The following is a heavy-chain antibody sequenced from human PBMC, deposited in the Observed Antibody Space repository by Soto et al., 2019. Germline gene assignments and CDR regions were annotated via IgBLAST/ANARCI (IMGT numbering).Heavy chain of an antibody. V-gene: IGHV1-18*01. J-gene: IGHJ6*02. CDR2: ISGYNGKT. CDR3: AREGDVPYYYYGVDV. CDR1: GYTFTSYD. D-gene: IGHD2-21*02. Sequence: ASVKVSCKASGYTFTSYDFNWVRQATGQGLEWMGWISGYNGKTNYAQKVQDRVTMTTDTSTSTVYLELRSLRFDDTAVYYCAREGDVPYYYYGVDVWGQGTTVTVSS.